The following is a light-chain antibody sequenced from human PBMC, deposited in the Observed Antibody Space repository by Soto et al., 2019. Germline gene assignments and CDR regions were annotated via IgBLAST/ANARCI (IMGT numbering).Light chain of an antibody. CDR1: QTVSGN. J-gene: IGKJ1*01. V-gene: IGKV3-15*01. CDR3: HQYNNWPPA. CDR2: GPS. Sequence: EIVMTQSPATLSVSPGDTATLSCRASQTVSGNLAWYQQKPGQAPRLLIYGPSTRATGVPARFSGSGSGTEFTLNISSLQSEDFAVYYCHQYNNWPPAFGQGTKVEIK.